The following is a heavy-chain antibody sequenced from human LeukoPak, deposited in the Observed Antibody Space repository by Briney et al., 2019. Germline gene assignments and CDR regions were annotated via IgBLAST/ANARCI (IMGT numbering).Heavy chain of an antibody. CDR2: IYYSGST. V-gene: IGHV4-59*01. J-gene: IGHJ4*02. D-gene: IGHD5-18*01. CDR1: GGSISSYY. Sequence: SETLSLTCTVSGGSISSYYWSWIRQPPGKGLEWIGYIYYSGSTNYNPSLKSRVTTSVDTSKNQFSLKLSSVTAADTAVYYCARVGYSYGYDYWGQGTLVTVSS. CDR3: ARVGYSYGYDY.